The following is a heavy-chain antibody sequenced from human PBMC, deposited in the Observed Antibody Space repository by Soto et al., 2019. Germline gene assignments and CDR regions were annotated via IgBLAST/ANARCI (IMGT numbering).Heavy chain of an antibody. V-gene: IGHV4-39*01. CDR1: GGSISSSSYY. D-gene: IGHD3-9*01. CDR2: IYYSGST. J-gene: IGHJ4*02. Sequence: PETLSLTCTVSGGSISSSSYYWGWIRQPPGKGLEWIGTIYYSGSTYYNPSLKSRVTISVDTSKNQFSLKLSSVTAADTAVYYCARLLDGLHFDYWGQGTLVTVSS. CDR3: ARLLDGLHFDY.